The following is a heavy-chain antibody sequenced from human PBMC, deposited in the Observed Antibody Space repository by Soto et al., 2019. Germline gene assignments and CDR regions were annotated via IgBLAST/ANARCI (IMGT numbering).Heavy chain of an antibody. J-gene: IGHJ4*02. CDR3: ATSLAYCGGDCLDY. V-gene: IGHV1-24*01. Sequence: ASVKVSCKVSGYTLTELSMHWVRQAPGKGLEWMGGFDPEDGETIYAQKFQGRVTMTEDTSTDTAYMELSSLRSEDTAVYYCATSLAYCGGDCLDYWGQGTLVTVSS. CDR2: FDPEDGET. D-gene: IGHD2-21*02. CDR1: GYTLTELS.